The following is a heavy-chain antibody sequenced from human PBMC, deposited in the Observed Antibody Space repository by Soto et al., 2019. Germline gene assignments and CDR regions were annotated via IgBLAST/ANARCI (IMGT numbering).Heavy chain of an antibody. CDR3: APRSGAEGEYFQH. CDR2: ISGSGGST. Sequence: EVQLLESGGGLVQPGGSLRLSCAASGFTFSSYAMSWVRQAPGKGLEWVSAISGSGGSTYYADSVKGRFTISRDNSKNTLYLQRNSLRAEDTAVYYCAPRSGAEGEYFQHWGQGTLVTVSS. D-gene: IGHD1-26*01. CDR1: GFTFSSYA. V-gene: IGHV3-23*01. J-gene: IGHJ1*01.